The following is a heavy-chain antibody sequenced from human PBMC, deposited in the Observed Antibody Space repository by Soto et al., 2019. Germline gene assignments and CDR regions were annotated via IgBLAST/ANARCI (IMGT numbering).Heavy chain of an antibody. J-gene: IGHJ5*02. CDR2: IIPIFGTA. V-gene: IGHV1-69*06. D-gene: IGHD3-9*01. CDR3: ARDPRPRYFDWLLGHNWLDP. CDR1: GGTFSSYA. Sequence: SVKVSCKASGGTFSSYAISWVRQAPGQGLEWMGGIIPIFGTANYAQKFQGRVTITADKSTSTAYMELSSLRSEDTAVYYCARDPRPRYFDWLLGHNWLDPWGKGTLVTVSS.